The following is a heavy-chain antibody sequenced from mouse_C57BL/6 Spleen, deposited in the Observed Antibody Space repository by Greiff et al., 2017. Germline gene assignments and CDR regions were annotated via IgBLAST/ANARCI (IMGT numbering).Heavy chain of an antibody. CDR3: ARSYYYGSSCFYD. CDR2: IHPNSGST. CDR1: GYTFTSYW. Sequence: QVQLQQPGAELVKPGASVKLSCKASGYTFTSYWMHWVKQRPGQGLEWIGMIHPNSGSTNYNEKFKSKATLTVDKSSSTAYMQLSSLTSEDSAVYDCARSYYYGSSCFYDWGQGTTLTVSA. D-gene: IGHD1-1*01. V-gene: IGHV1-64*01. J-gene: IGHJ2*01.